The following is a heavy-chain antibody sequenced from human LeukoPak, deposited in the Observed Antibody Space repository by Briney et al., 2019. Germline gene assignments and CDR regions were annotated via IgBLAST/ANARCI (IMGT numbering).Heavy chain of an antibody. D-gene: IGHD1-1*01. CDR1: GDSISSDYY. V-gene: IGHV4-61*01. Sequence: PSETLSLTCTVSGDSISSDYYWSWIRQPPGKGLEGIGYIYYSGSTNYNPSLKSRVTISVDTSKNQFSLKLSSVTAADTAVYYCARVVHPRNYFDYWGQGTLVTVSS. J-gene: IGHJ4*02. CDR3: ARVVHPRNYFDY. CDR2: IYYSGST.